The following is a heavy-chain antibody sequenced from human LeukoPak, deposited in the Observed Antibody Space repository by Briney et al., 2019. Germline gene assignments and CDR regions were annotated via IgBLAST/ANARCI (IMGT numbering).Heavy chain of an antibody. J-gene: IGHJ4*02. CDR2: ISGTGNRT. D-gene: IGHD2-15*01. CDR3: AKWGCSGGSCYPFDY. V-gene: IGHV3-23*01. CDR1: GFTFSSYS. Sequence: GGSLRLSCAASGFTFSSYSMNWVRQAPGKGLEWVSAISGTGNRTYYADSVKGRFTISRDNSKNTLYLQMNSLRAEDTAVYYCAKWGCSGGSCYPFDYWGQGTPVTISS.